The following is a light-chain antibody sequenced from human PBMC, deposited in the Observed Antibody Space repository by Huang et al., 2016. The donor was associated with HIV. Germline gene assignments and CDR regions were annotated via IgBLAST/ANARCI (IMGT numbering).Light chain of an antibody. CDR1: QSLFFSSNNRSY. CDR2: WAS. V-gene: IGKV4-1*01. CDR3: QQYYHNPLT. Sequence: DIVMTQSPDSLTVSLGERATINCSSSQSLFFSSNNRSYLAWYQKKPGQPPKLVISWASARESGVPDRFSGSGSETHVTLTINSLQAEDVAVYYCQQYYHNPLTFGGGTKVEI. J-gene: IGKJ4*01.